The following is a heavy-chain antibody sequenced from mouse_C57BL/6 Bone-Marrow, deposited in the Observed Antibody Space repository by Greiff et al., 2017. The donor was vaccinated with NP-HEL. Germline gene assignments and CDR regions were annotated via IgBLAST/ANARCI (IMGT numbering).Heavy chain of an antibody. J-gene: IGHJ3*01. V-gene: IGHV1-81*01. Sequence: QVQLQQSGAELARPGASVKLSCTASGYTFTSYGISWVKQRTGQGLEWIGEIYPRSGNTYYNEKFKGKATLTADKSSSTAYMELRSLTSEDSAVYFCARLRPFAYWGQGTLVTVSA. CDR1: GYTFTSYG. CDR3: ARLRPFAY. CDR2: IYPRSGNT.